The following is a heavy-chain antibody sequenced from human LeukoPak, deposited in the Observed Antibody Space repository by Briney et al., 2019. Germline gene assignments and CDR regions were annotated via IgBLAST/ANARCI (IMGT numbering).Heavy chain of an antibody. V-gene: IGHV1-8*01. CDR2: MNPNSGNT. D-gene: IGHD1-1*01. J-gene: IGHJ6*03. Sequence: ASVKVSCKASGYTFTSYDINWVRQATGQGLEWMGWMNPNSGNTGYAQKFQGRVTMTRNTSISTAYMELSSLRSEDTAVYYCARTLNDVDYYYYNMDVWGKGTTVTVSS. CDR3: ARTLNDVDYYYYNMDV. CDR1: GYTFTSYD.